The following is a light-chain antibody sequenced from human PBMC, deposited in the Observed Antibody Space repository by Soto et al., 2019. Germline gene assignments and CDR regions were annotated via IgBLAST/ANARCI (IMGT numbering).Light chain of an antibody. J-gene: IGLJ1*01. V-gene: IGLV1-44*01. CDR3: ATWDESLNGYV. Sequence: QSVLTQPPSASGTPGQRVTISCSGGSSNIGTNAVNWYQQLPGTAPKLLIYYNNQRPSGVPDQLSGSKSGTSASLAISGRQSEDEAAYYCATWDESLNGYVFGTGTKLTVL. CDR2: YNN. CDR1: SSNIGTNA.